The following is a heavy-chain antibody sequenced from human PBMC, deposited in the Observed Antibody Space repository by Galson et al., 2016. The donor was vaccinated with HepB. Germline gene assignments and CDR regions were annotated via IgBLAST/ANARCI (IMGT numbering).Heavy chain of an antibody. CDR3: ARDPIAGAPDNFDY. D-gene: IGHD1-26*01. J-gene: IGHJ4*02. Sequence: SLRLSCAASGFTFRSYVTHWVRHPPGKGLEWVAVTSSDERVKFYADSVRGRFTISRDNSKNTLYLQMDRLTTDDTAVYYCARDPIAGAPDNFDYWGQGTLVTDSS. V-gene: IGHV3-30*04. CDR2: TSSDERVK. CDR1: GFTFRSYV.